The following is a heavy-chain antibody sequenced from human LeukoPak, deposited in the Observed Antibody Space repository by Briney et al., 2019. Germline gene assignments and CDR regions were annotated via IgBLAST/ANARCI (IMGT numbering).Heavy chain of an antibody. CDR3: AKDLRGPRRSYLFDY. CDR1: GFTFDDYS. Sequence: GGSLRLSCAASGFTFDDYSMNWVRQAPGKGLEWVSSISSRSSYIFYADSVKGRFTISRDNSKNTLYLQMNSLRAEDTAVYYCAKDLRGPRRSYLFDYWGQGTLVTVSS. J-gene: IGHJ4*02. D-gene: IGHD3-10*01. V-gene: IGHV3-21*01. CDR2: ISSRSSYI.